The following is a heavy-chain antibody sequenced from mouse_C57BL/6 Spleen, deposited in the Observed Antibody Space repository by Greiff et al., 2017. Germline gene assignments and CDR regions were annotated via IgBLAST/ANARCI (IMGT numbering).Heavy chain of an antibody. V-gene: IGHV5-17*01. CDR1: GFTFSDYG. CDR2: ISSGSSTI. Sequence: EVMLVESGGGLVKPGGSLKLSCAASGFTFSDYGMHWVRQAPEKGLEWVAYISSGSSTIYYADTVKGRFTISRDNAKNTLFLQMTSLRSEDTSMYYCARGAAQATNYYAMDYWGQGTSVTVSS. CDR3: ARGAAQATNYYAMDY. J-gene: IGHJ4*01. D-gene: IGHD3-2*02.